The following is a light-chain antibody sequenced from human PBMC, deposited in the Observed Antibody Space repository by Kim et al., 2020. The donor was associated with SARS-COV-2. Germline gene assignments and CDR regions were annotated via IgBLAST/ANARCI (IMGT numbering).Light chain of an antibody. CDR1: SNDVGSFNF. J-gene: IGLJ1*01. CDR2: EVN. Sequence: QSALTQPPSASGSPGQSVTISCTGTSNDVGSFNFVSWYQQHPGKAPKLLIYEVNKRPSGVPDRFSGSKSGNTASLTVSGLQAEDEADYYCNSYGGDNNFVFGSGTKVTVL. CDR3: NSYGGDNNFV. V-gene: IGLV2-8*01.